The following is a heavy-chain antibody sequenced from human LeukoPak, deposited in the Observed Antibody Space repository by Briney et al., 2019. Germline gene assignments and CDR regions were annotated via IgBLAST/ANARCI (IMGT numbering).Heavy chain of an antibody. CDR3: AREDVLLWLGELPYGAYAFDI. CDR2: IYTSGST. V-gene: IGHV4-4*07. D-gene: IGHD3-10*01. Sequence: SETLSLTCTVSGGSISSYYWSWIRQPAGKGLEWIGRIYTSGSTNYNPSLKSRVTMSVDTSKNQFSLKLSSVTAADTAVYYCAREDVLLWLGELPYGAYAFDIWGQGTMVTVSS. J-gene: IGHJ3*02. CDR1: GGSISSYY.